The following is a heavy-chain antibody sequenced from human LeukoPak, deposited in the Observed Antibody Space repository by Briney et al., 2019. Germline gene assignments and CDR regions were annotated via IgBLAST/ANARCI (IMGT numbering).Heavy chain of an antibody. CDR1: GGSISSGDYY. Sequence: SQTLSLTCTVSGGSISSGDYYWSWIRQPPGKGLEWIGEINHSGSTNYNPSLKSRVTILVDTSKNQFSLKLSSVTAADTAVYYCAGYNVDTAMAEYYFDYWGQGTLVTVSS. V-gene: IGHV4-30-4*01. CDR2: INHSGST. J-gene: IGHJ4*02. D-gene: IGHD5-18*01. CDR3: AGYNVDTAMAEYYFDY.